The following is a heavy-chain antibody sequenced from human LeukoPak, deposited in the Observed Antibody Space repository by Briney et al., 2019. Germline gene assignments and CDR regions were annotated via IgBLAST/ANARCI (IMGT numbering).Heavy chain of an antibody. J-gene: IGHJ4*02. CDR1: GFTFSSYA. CDR3: AKKMSITAASQVDY. Sequence: GGSLRLSCAASGFTFSSYAMSWVRQAAGKGLEWVSAISGSGGSTYYADSVKGRFTISRDNSKNTLYLQMNSLIAEDTAVYYCAKKMSITAASQVDYWGQGTLVTVSS. CDR2: ISGSGGST. V-gene: IGHV3-23*01. D-gene: IGHD1-20*01.